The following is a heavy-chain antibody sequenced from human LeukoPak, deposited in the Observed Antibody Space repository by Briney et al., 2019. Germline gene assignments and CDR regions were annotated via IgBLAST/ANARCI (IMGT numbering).Heavy chain of an antibody. D-gene: IGHD5-24*01. V-gene: IGHV3-13*01. J-gene: IGHJ4*02. Sequence: VGSLRLSCVASGFTFNTYDMHWVRQAPGKGLEWVSVIGTAGDTYYQASVRGRFTISRESAKNSLYLQMNSLRDGDTAVYYCARGYSYRFEYWGQGTPVIVSS. CDR1: GFTFNTYD. CDR3: ARGYSYRFEY. CDR2: IGTAGDT.